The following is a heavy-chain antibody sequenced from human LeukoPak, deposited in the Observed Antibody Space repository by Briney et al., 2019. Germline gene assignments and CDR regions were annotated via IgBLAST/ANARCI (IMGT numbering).Heavy chain of an antibody. J-gene: IGHJ4*02. V-gene: IGHV4-38-2*01. CDR2: IYHCGST. Sequence: SETLSLTCAASDYSISSSYYCGWIRPPAGRGVEWGGIIYHCGSTNYNQSLKSRVTISVDKSKNQFYLQLRSVTAADTAVYYCARYQSYCGGDGYFDCWGQGTLVTVSA. CDR1: DYSISSSYY. D-gene: IGHD2-21*02. CDR3: ARYQSYCGGDGYFDC.